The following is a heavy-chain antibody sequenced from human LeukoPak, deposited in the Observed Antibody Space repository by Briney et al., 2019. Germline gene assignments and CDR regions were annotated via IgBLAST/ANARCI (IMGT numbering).Heavy chain of an antibody. Sequence: ASVKVSCKASGYTFTSYGISWVRQAPGQGLEWMGWISAYNGNTNYAQKLQGRVTMTTDTSTSTAYMELRSLRSDDTAVYYCARDLRWRSDYGGNRRVGGEFDYWGQGTLVTVSS. D-gene: IGHD4-17*01. CDR3: ARDLRWRSDYGGNRRVGGEFDY. V-gene: IGHV1-18*01. J-gene: IGHJ4*02. CDR1: GYTFTSYG. CDR2: ISAYNGNT.